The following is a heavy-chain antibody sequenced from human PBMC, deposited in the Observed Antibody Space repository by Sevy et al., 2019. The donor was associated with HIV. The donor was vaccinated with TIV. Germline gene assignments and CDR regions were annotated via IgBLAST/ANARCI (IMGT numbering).Heavy chain of an antibody. CDR2: IWFDGSKK. D-gene: IGHD3-22*01. CDR3: AANPYYDSSGLYY. CDR1: GFTFSSYA. J-gene: IGHJ4*02. Sequence: GGSLRLSCAASGFTFSSYAMHWVRQAPGKGLEWVAVIWFDGSKKYYADSVKGRFTISRDNSKNTLYLQMNSLRAEDTAVYYCAANPYYDSSGLYYWGQGTLVTVSS. V-gene: IGHV3-33*03.